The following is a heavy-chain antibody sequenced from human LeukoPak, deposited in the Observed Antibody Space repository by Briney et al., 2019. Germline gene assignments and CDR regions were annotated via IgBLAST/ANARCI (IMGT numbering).Heavy chain of an antibody. CDR2: IIPIFGTA. CDR1: GGTFSSYA. J-gene: IGHJ4*02. V-gene: IGHV1-69*13. D-gene: IGHD2/OR15-2a*01. CDR3: ARDHFPSLRIPYFDY. Sequence: GASVKVSCKASGGTFSSYAISWVRQAPGQGLEWMGGIIPIFGTANYAQKFQGRVTITADESTSTAYMELSSLRSEDTAVYYCARDHFPSLRIPYFDYWGQGTLVTVSS.